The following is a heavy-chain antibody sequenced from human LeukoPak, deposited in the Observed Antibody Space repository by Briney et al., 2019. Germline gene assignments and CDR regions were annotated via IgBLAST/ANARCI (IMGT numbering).Heavy chain of an antibody. CDR1: GGSISSFY. CDR2: IYYSGST. D-gene: IGHD3-22*01. J-gene: IGHJ4*02. Sequence: PAETLSLTCTVSGGSISSFYWSWIRQPPGKGLEWIGYIYYSGSTNYNPSLKSRVTISVDTSKNQFSLKLSSVTAADTAVYYCARVSTMIVGSLDYWGRGTLVTVSS. CDR3: ARVSTMIVGSLDY. V-gene: IGHV4-59*01.